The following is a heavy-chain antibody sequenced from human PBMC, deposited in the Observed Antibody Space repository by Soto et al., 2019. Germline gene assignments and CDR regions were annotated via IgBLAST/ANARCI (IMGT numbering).Heavy chain of an antibody. V-gene: IGHV3-43D*04. D-gene: IGHD3-22*01. CDR1: GFDFEDYA. Sequence: PGGSLRLSCAAAGFDFEDYAMHWVRQVPGKGLVWVSLTNSDGTDSYYMDSVKGRFTISRDNAKSTLYLQMDRLRPEDTALYFCAKSLYYYDSSPLDHWGQGTLVTVSS. J-gene: IGHJ4*02. CDR3: AKSLYYYDSSPLDH. CDR2: TNSDGTDS.